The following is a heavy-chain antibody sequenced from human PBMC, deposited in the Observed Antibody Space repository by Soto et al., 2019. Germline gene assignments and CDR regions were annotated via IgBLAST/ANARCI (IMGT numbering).Heavy chain of an antibody. D-gene: IGHD4-17*01. J-gene: IGHJ4*02. Sequence: GGSRRLSCAAAGFSFSDYTMNWVRQAPGKGLEWVSAISSSSSDYTFYADSVRGRFTISRDNAKKSLYLQMTSLRAEDTAVYYCSRFDYGDYFFDYWGQGTLVTVSS. CDR3: SRFDYGDYFFDY. V-gene: IGHV3-21*01. CDR2: ISSSSSDYT. CDR1: GFSFSDYT.